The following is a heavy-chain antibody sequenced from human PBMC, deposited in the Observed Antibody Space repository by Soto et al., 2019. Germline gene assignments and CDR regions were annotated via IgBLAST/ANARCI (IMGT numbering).Heavy chain of an antibody. Sequence: GESLKISCKGSGYSFTSYWIGWVRQMPGKGLEWMGIIYPGDSDTRYSPSFQGQVTISADKPISTAYLQWSSLKASDTAMYYCARRGGGCSSTSCYLYGMDVWGQGTTVTVSS. CDR3: ARRGGGCSSTSCYLYGMDV. V-gene: IGHV5-51*01. D-gene: IGHD2-2*01. CDR2: IYPGDSDT. CDR1: GYSFTSYW. J-gene: IGHJ6*02.